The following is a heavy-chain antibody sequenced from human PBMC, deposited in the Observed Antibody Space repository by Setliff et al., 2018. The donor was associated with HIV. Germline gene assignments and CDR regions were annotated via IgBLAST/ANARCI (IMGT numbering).Heavy chain of an antibody. CDR2: ISAYNGNT. V-gene: IGHV1-18*01. D-gene: IGHD3-10*01. CDR1: GYTFTSYG. CDR3: ATLAGDYYTDAFDI. J-gene: IGHJ3*02. Sequence: ASVKVSCKASGYTFTSYGISWVRQAPGQGLEWRGWISAYNGNTNYAQKLQGRVTMTTDTSTTTAYMELRSLRSDDTAVYYCATLAGDYYTDAFDIWGQGTMVTVSS.